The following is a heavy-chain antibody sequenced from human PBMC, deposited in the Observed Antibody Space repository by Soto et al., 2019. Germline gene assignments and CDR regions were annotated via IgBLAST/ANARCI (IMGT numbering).Heavy chain of an antibody. CDR1: GGSIISDLYY. V-gene: IGHV4-30-4*01. CDR3: ARGSGYP. D-gene: IGHD2-15*01. CDR2: IYHSGST. Sequence: QVQLQESGPGLVKPSQTLSLTCSVSGGSIISDLYYWGWFRQPPAKGLEWIGYIYHSGSTSYNPSLGSRVTISVDTSENQFSLRLNSVTAADTAVYYCARGSGYPWGRGTLVTVSS. J-gene: IGHJ5*02.